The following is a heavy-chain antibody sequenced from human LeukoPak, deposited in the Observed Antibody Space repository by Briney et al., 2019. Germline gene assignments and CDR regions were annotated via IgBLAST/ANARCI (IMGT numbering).Heavy chain of an antibody. V-gene: IGHV3-73*01. Sequence: GGSLRLSCAASGFTFDDYAMHWVRQASGKGLEWVGRIRSKANSYATAYAASVKGRFTISRDDSKNTAYLQMNSLKTEDTAVYYCTRLRVRSFYGMDVWGQGTTVTVSS. CDR1: GFTFDDYA. J-gene: IGHJ6*02. CDR3: TRLRVRSFYGMDV. CDR2: IRSKANSYAT. D-gene: IGHD3-10*01.